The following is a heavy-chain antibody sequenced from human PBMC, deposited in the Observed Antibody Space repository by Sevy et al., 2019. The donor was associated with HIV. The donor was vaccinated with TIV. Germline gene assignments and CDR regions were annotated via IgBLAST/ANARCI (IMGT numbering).Heavy chain of an antibody. Sequence: GSLRLSCAASGFTVSSNYMSWVRQAPGKGLEWVSVIYSGGSTYYADSVKGRFTISRDNSKNTLYLQMNSLRAEDTAVYYCATAGRGYDSSGYYFFARAFDIWGQGTMVTVSS. V-gene: IGHV3-53*01. D-gene: IGHD3-22*01. J-gene: IGHJ3*02. CDR2: IYSGGST. CDR3: ATAGRGYDSSGYYFFARAFDI. CDR1: GFTVSSNY.